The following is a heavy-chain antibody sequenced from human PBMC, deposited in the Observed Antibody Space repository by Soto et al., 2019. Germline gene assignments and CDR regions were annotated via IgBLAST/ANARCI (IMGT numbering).Heavy chain of an antibody. J-gene: IGHJ4*02. D-gene: IGHD6-19*01. Sequence: QVHLQESGPGLVKPSETMSLTCTASGASIRNFYWNWVRQCPGKGLEWIGHIYNGERTNYNPSLKSRVTISVDTSKTQFSLKLSSVTVADTAVYYCAQTTGWPGFDYWGQGTLVAVSS. CDR1: GASIRNFY. CDR3: AQTTGWPGFDY. CDR2: IYNGERT. V-gene: IGHV4-59*01.